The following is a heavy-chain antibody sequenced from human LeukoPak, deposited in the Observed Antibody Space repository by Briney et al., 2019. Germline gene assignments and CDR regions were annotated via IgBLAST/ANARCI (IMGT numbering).Heavy chain of an antibody. V-gene: IGHV3-66*01. CDR1: RFTVTTNY. J-gene: IGHJ4*02. CDR2: IYNGGST. CDR3: ARASQWLAFDT. Sequence: LAGGSLRLSCAASRFTVTTNYMSWVRQAPGKGLEWVSVIYNGGSTNYADSVKDRFTISRDNSKNTLYLQMNSLKAEDTAVYFCARASQWLAFDTWGQGTLVTVSS. D-gene: IGHD6-19*01.